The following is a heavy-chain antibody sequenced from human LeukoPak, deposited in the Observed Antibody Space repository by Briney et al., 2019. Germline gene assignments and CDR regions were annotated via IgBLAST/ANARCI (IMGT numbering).Heavy chain of an antibody. Sequence: ASVKVSCKASGYTFTSYYLHWVRQALGQGLEWMGMVNPSDGSTSYAQNFQGRVTMTRDTSTSTAYMELSSLRSGDTAVYYCTISDYGDFDYWGQGTLVTVSS. J-gene: IGHJ4*02. CDR2: VNPSDGST. CDR3: TISDYGDFDY. D-gene: IGHD4-17*01. V-gene: IGHV1-46*01. CDR1: GYTFTSYY.